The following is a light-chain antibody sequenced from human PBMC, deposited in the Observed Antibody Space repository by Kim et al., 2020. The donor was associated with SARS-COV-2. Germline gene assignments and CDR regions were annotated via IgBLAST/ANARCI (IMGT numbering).Light chain of an antibody. V-gene: IGLV3-21*01. CDR1: NIGSKS. Sequence: SYELTQPPSVSVAPGKTARITCGGNNIGSKSVHWYQQKPGQAPVLVIYYDSDRPPGIPERFSGSNSGNTATLTISRVEAGDEADYYCQVWESSSEHWVFGGGTQLTVL. J-gene: IGLJ3*02. CDR3: QVWESSSEHWV. CDR2: YDS.